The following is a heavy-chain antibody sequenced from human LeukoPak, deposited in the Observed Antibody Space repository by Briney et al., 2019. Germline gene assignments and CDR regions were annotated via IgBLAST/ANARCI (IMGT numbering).Heavy chain of an antibody. V-gene: IGHV1-69*13. J-gene: IGHJ4*02. CDR1: GGTFSSYA. CDR2: IIPIFGTA. D-gene: IGHD6-6*01. CDR3: AREDSSSSEYFDY. Sequence: SVTVSCTASGGTFSSYAISWVRQAPGQGLEWMGGIIPIFGTANYAQKFQGRVTITADESTSTAYMELSSLRSEDTAVYYCAREDSSSSEYFDYWGQGTLVTVSS.